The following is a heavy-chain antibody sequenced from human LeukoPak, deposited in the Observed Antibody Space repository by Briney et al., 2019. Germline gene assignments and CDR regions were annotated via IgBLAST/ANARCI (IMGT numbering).Heavy chain of an antibody. D-gene: IGHD1-26*01. J-gene: IGHJ4*02. Sequence: PSETLSLTCAVSGASISGSGYYWGWIRQPPGKGLEWIGNIYYSGSTYYNASLQSRVTISIDMSKNEFSLRLNSVTAADTAMYYCAKSGGYGLIDYWGQGTLVTVPS. CDR1: GASISGSGYY. CDR2: IYYSGST. CDR3: AKSGGYGLIDY. V-gene: IGHV4-39*01.